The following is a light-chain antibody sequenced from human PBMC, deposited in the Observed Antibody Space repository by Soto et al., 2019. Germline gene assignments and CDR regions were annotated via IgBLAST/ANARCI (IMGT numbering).Light chain of an antibody. V-gene: IGKV1-5*03. J-gene: IGKJ1*01. CDR3: QQYNSYPWT. CDR2: KAS. Sequence: DIQMTQSPSTLSASVGDRVTITCRASQSISSWLAWYQQKPGKAPKLLIYKASSLESGVPSRFIGGGSGTEFTLTISSLQPDDFATYYCQQYNSYPWTFGQGTKVEIK. CDR1: QSISSW.